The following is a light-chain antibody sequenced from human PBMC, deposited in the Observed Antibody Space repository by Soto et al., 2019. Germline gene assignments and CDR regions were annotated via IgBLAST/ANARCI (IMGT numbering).Light chain of an antibody. CDR3: QQYGRSPPT. CDR1: QSVSKNF. Sequence: EIVLTQSPGTLSLSPGERATLSCRASQSVSKNFLAWYQQKPGQAPRLLINGASSRATGIPDRFSGSGSGTDFSLTIDRLEPEDFAGYFCQQYGRSPPTFGGGTKVAIK. V-gene: IGKV3-20*01. J-gene: IGKJ4*01. CDR2: GAS.